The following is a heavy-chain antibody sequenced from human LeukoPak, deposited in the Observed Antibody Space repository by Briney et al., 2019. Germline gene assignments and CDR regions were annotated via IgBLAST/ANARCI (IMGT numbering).Heavy chain of an antibody. J-gene: IGHJ3*02. CDR3: ARGRWETDI. Sequence: PGGSLRLSCAASGFTFISYGMHWVRQAPGKGLEWVAFIRYDGSSKYYADSVKGRFTISRDNAKNSLYLQLNSLRDEDTAVFYCARGRWETDIWGQGTMVTVSS. CDR1: GFTFISYG. V-gene: IGHV3-30*02. CDR2: IRYDGSSK. D-gene: IGHD1-26*01.